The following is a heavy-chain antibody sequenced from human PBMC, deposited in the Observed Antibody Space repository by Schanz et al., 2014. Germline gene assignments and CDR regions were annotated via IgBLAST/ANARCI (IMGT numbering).Heavy chain of an antibody. Sequence: QVHLQQWGAGLVKPSQTLSLTCAVSGDSISSGGYSWGWIRQPPGKGLEWIGYIFYSGSTYYNPSLKSRVTMSEDTSKNQFSLKLSSVTAADTAVFYCARHADIEPTNGVDVWGHGTTVTVSS. J-gene: IGHJ6*02. V-gene: IGHV4-30-4*07. CDR1: GDSISSGGYS. D-gene: IGHD5-12*01. CDR3: ARHADIEPTNGVDV. CDR2: IFYSGST.